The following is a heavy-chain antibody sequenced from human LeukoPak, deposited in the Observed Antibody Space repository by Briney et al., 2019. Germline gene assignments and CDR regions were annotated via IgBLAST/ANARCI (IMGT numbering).Heavy chain of an antibody. J-gene: IGHJ4*02. Sequence: SETLSLTCTVSGGSISSSYWSWIRQPPGKGLEWIGYIYYSGSPNYNPSLKSRVTISVDTSKNQFSLKLTSVTAADTAVYYCARFSEYYHSSVHYLDYWGQGTLVSVSS. CDR2: IYYSGSP. V-gene: IGHV4-59*01. D-gene: IGHD3-22*01. CDR3: ARFSEYYHSSVHYLDY. CDR1: GGSISSSY.